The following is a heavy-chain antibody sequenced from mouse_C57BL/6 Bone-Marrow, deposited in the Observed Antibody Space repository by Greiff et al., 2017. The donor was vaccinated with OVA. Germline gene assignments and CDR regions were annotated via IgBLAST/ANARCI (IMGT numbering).Heavy chain of an antibody. J-gene: IGHJ2*01. CDR1: GYTFTDYY. Sequence: VQLQQSGAELVRPGASVKLSCKASGYTFTDYYITWVQQRPGQGLEWIARIYPGSGNTYYNEKFKGKATLTAEKSSSTAYMQLSSLTSEDSAVYFCARSTGTLDYWGQGTTLTVSS. CDR2: IYPGSGNT. CDR3: ARSTGTLDY. V-gene: IGHV1-76*01. D-gene: IGHD4-1*01.